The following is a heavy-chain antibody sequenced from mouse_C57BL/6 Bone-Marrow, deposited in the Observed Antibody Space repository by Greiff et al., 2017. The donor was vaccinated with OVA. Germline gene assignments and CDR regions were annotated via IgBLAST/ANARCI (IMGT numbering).Heavy chain of an antibody. CDR2: IDPSDSYT. CDR1: GYTFTSYW. Sequence: VQLQQPGAELVRPGTSVKLSCKASGYTFTSYWMHWVKQRPGQGLEWIGVIDPSDSYTNYNQKFKGKATLTVDTSSSTAYMQLSSLTSEDSAVYYCARGPGAMDYWGQGTSVTDSS. J-gene: IGHJ4*01. V-gene: IGHV1-59*01. CDR3: ARGPGAMDY.